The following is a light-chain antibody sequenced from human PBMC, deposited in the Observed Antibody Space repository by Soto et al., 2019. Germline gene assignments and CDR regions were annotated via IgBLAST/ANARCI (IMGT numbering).Light chain of an antibody. Sequence: QSVLTHPSSASWTPGQRVAVSCSGSSSNTGSNYVSWYKQLPGTSPELPIYTNNQRPSGVPDRFPGSKSGTSASLAISGLRSEDEADYYGAAWDDSLLYVFGPGTKVTVL. CDR3: AAWDDSLLYV. CDR1: SSNTGSNY. CDR2: TNN. V-gene: IGLV1-47*01. J-gene: IGLJ1*01.